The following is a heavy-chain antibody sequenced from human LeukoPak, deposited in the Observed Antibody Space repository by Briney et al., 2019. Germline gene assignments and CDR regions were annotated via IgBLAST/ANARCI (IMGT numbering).Heavy chain of an antibody. CDR3: ARGGGLDV. Sequence: GSLRLSCAASGFTFSSYWMNLARQAPGKGLEWVASINHNGNVNYYVDSVKGRFTISRDNAKNSLYLQMSNLRAEDTAVYFCARGGGLDVWGQGATVTVSS. CDR1: GFTFSSYW. CDR2: INHNGNVN. D-gene: IGHD3-16*01. V-gene: IGHV3-7*03. J-gene: IGHJ6*02.